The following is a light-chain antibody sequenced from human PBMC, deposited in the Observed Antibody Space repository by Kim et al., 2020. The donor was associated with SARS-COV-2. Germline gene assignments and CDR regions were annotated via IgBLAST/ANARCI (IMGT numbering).Light chain of an antibody. V-gene: IGLV2-11*01. CDR1: NNDIGRYNY. CDR3: CSYAGSDSFVV. Sequence: QSFTLSCTGTNNDIGRYNYVSWYQLHPGKAPKLIIYDVTRRPSGVPHRFSGSKSADTASLTISGLQTEDEADYYCCSYAGSDSFVVFGGGTQLTVL. CDR2: DVT. J-gene: IGLJ2*01.